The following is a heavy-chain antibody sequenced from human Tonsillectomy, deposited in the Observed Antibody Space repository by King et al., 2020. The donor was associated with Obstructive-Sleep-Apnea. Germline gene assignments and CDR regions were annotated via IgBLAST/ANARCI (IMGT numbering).Heavy chain of an antibody. V-gene: IGHV3-21*01. D-gene: IGHD3-10*01. CDR2: MTSTGTYI. CDR1: DLPFSSSS. J-gene: IGHJ4*02. CDR3: AREEYFGSGTYYSTFDY. Sequence: VQLVESGGGLVKPGGSLRLSCVVSDLPFSSSSMNWVRQAPGKGLEWVSSMTSTGTYIYYADSVNGRFTISRDNAKNSLFLQMNSLTVDDTAVYYCAREEYFGSGTYYSTFDYWGQGTLVTVSS.